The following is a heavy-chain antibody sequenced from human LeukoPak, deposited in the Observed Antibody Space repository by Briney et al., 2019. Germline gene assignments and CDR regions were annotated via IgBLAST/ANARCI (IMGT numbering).Heavy chain of an antibody. J-gene: IGHJ6*02. CDR2: IWYDGSNK. Sequence: GGSLRLFCEGSGFPFRSYEMNWLRQAPGKGLEWVAVIWYDGSNKYYADSVKGRFTISRDNSKNTLYLQMNSLRAEDTAVYYCARGSSSWYYYGTDVWGQGTTVTVSS. CDR3: ARGSSSWYYYGTDV. V-gene: IGHV3-33*08. CDR1: GFPFRSYE. D-gene: IGHD6-13*01.